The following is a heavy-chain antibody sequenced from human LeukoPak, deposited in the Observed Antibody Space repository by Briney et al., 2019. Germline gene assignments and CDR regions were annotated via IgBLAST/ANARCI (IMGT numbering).Heavy chain of an antibody. CDR1: GFTFSSYW. V-gene: IGHV3-74*01. CDR2: INTDGSST. D-gene: IGHD6-25*01. CDR3: ALLVQRVANLDY. J-gene: IGHJ4*02. Sequence: QTGGSLRLSCAASGFTFSSYWMHWVRQAPGKGLVWVSRINTDGSSTSYADSVKGRFTISRDNAKNTLYLQMNSLRAEDTAVYYCALLVQRVANLDYWGQGTLVTVSS.